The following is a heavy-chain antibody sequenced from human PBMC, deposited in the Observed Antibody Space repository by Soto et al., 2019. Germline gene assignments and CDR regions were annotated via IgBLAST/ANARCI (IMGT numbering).Heavy chain of an antibody. V-gene: IGHV3-7*01. D-gene: IGHD3-9*01. CDR3: ASVPGGYYDILTGATYLGYYYYGMDG. CDR2: IKQDGSEK. Sequence: GGSLRLSCAASGFTFSSYWMSWVRQAPGKGLEWVANIKQDGSEKYYVDSVKGRFTISRDNAKNSLYLQMNSLRAEDTAVYYCASVPGGYYDILTGATYLGYYYYGMDGWGQGTTV. CDR1: GFTFSSYW. J-gene: IGHJ6*02.